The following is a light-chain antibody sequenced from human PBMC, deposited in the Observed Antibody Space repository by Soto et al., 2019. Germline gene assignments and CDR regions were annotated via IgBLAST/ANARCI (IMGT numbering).Light chain of an antibody. CDR1: SSDVGAYDY. CDR3: CSFTISGTLV. CDR2: EVN. Sequence: QSALTQPASVSGSPGQSITISCTGTSSDVGAYDYVSWYQHHPGKAPKLMIYEVNNRPSGVSDRFSGSKSGNTASLTISGLQTEDEGDYFCCSFTISGTLVFGGGTKLTVL. J-gene: IGLJ2*01. V-gene: IGLV2-14*01.